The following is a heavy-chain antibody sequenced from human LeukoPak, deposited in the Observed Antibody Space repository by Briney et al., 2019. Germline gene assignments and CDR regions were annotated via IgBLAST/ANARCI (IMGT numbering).Heavy chain of an antibody. Sequence: GGSLRLTCAASGFTVSTNYMSWVRQAPGKGLEWVSLIYSGGSTYYADSVKGRFTISRDNSKNTLYLQMNSLRAEDTALYYCVRGGIGYYDSSGYDEYFQHWGQGTLVTVSS. CDR1: GFTVSTNY. CDR3: VRGGIGYYDSSGYDEYFQH. CDR2: IYSGGST. V-gene: IGHV3-66*01. D-gene: IGHD3-22*01. J-gene: IGHJ1*01.